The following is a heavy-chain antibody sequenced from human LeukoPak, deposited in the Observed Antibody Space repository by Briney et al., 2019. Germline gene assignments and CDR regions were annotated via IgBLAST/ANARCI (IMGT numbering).Heavy chain of an antibody. J-gene: IGHJ4*02. Sequence: GASVKVSCKASGYTFTSYGISWVRQAPGQGLEWMGGIIPIFGTANYAQKFQGRVTITADKSTSTAYMELSSLRSEDTAVYYCARDQIGGYSYGFYYWGQGTLVTVSS. V-gene: IGHV1-69*06. CDR3: ARDQIGGYSYGFYY. D-gene: IGHD5-18*01. CDR1: GYTFTSYG. CDR2: IIPIFGTA.